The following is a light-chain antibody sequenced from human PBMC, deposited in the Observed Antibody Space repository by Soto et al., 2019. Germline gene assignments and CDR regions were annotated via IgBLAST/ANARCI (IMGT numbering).Light chain of an antibody. CDR1: SGHSNYA. CDR3: QTWDTGMEV. V-gene: IGLV4-69*01. Sequence: QPVLTQSPSASASLGASVKLTCTLSSGHSNYAIAWHQQQPEKGPRYLMKVDSDGSHSKGDGIPDRFSGSSSGAERYLSISSLQSEDEADYYCQTWDTGMEVFGGGTKLTVL. CDR2: VDSDGSH. J-gene: IGLJ3*02.